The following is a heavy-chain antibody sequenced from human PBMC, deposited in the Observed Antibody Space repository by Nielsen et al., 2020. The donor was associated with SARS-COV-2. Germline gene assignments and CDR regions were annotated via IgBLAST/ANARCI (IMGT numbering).Heavy chain of an antibody. CDR1: GCSFTIYW. J-gene: IGHJ5*02. CDR3: ARRGTASNRYFDP. V-gene: IGHV5-51*01. D-gene: IGHD1-14*01. Sequence: GESLKISWKGSGCSFTIYWMGWVRQMPGKGLEWMGIIWPGDSDTKYSPSFQGQVTISADKSNSHAYLQWSSLKASDTAMYSCARRGTASNRYFDPWGQGTLVTVSS. CDR2: IWPGDSDT.